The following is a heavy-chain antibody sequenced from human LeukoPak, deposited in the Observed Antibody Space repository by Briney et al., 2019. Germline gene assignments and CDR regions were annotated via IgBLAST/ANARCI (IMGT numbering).Heavy chain of an antibody. V-gene: IGHV3-7*01. CDR2: IKQDGNEK. Sequence: GGSLRLSCADSGFTFSSYWMSWVRQAPGKGLEWVANIKQDGNEKFYVDSVKGRFTISRDNAKNSLYLQMHSLRDEDTAVYYCTRGGGLYSTPSLFDYWGQGNLVTVSS. CDR3: TRGGGLYSTPSLFDY. CDR1: GFTFSSYW. D-gene: IGHD1-26*01. J-gene: IGHJ4*02.